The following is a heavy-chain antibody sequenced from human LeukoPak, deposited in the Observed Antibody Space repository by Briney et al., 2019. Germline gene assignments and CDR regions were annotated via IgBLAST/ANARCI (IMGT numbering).Heavy chain of an antibody. V-gene: IGHV4-39*07. J-gene: IGHJ4*02. CDR2: IYYSGTT. D-gene: IGHD3-16*01. CDR1: GGSISSYY. CDR3: ARDTIGIGLRLGEYTDY. Sequence: SETLSLTCTVSGGSISSYYWNWIRQPPGKGLEWIGSIYYSGTTYYNPSLKSRVTISVATSKNQFSLKLNSVTAADTAVYYCARDTIGIGLRLGEYTDYWGQGTLVTVSS.